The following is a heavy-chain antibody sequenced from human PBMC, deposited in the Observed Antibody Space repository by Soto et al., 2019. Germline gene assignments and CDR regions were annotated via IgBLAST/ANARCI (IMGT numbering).Heavy chain of an antibody. J-gene: IGHJ5*02. Sequence: SEALSVPCPVYGWSFSGYYWSWIRQPPGKGLEWIGEINHSGSTNYNPSLKSRVTISVDTSKNQFSLKLSSVTAADTAVYYCARDNGGGYNNWFDPWGQGTLVTAPQ. CDR3: ARDNGGGYNNWFDP. D-gene: IGHD2-8*01. CDR2: INHSGST. V-gene: IGHV4-34*01. CDR1: GWSFSGYY.